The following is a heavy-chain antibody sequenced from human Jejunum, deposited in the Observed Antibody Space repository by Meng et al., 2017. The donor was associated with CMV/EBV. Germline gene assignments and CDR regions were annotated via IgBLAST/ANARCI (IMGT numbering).Heavy chain of an antibody. V-gene: IGHV3-74*01. CDR3: ATFMTVDI. J-gene: IGHJ4*02. D-gene: IGHD3-22*01. CDR2: IKSDGTTT. Sequence: QLVEXXXGLVQTGXSLRLSCVASGFAFSNYWMHWVRQAPGKGLVWVSRIKSDGTTTGYANFVNGRFTISRDNAKNTLYLEMNSLRDEDTAVYYCATFMTVDIWGQGTLVTVAS. CDR1: GFAFSNYW.